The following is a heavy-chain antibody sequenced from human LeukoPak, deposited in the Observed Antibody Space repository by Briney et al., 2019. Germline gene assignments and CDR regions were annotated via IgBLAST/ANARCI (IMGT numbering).Heavy chain of an antibody. D-gene: IGHD2-2*01. CDR1: GFTFSTYS. V-gene: IGHV3-48*02. J-gene: IGHJ4*02. CDR3: ARGPAAAIDY. Sequence: GGSLRLSCAASGFTFSTYSMNWVRQAPGKGLEWVSYISGSSNTIYYADSVKGRFTISRDNAKNSLYLQMNSLRDEDTALYYCARGPAAAIDYWGQGTLLTVSS. CDR2: ISGSSNTI.